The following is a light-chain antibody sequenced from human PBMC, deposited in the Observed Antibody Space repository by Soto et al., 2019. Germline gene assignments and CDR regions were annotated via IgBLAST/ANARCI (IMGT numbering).Light chain of an antibody. CDR1: SSNIGAGYD. CDR3: QSYDSSLNGPVL. CDR2: GNS. Sequence: QSVLTQPPSVSGAPGQRVTISCTGSSSNIGAGYDVHWYQRLPGTAPKLLIYGNSNRPSGVPDRFSGSKSGTSASLAITGLQADDEADYYCQSYDSSLNGPVLFGGGTKLTVL. V-gene: IGLV1-40*01. J-gene: IGLJ2*01.